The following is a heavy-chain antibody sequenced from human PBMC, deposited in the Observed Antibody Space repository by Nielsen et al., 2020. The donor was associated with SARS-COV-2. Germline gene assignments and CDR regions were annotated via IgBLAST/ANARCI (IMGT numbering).Heavy chain of an antibody. Sequence: GGSLRLSCVASGFMLRNYWMNWVRQAPGKGLEWVGRIKSKTDGGTTDYAAPVKGRFTISRDDSKNTLYLQMNSLKTEDTAVYYCILRGDIVVVPAVGGMDVWGQGTTVTVSS. CDR1: GFMLRNYW. CDR3: ILRGDIVVVPAVGGMDV. CDR2: IKSKTDGGTT. J-gene: IGHJ6*02. V-gene: IGHV3-15*01. D-gene: IGHD2-2*01.